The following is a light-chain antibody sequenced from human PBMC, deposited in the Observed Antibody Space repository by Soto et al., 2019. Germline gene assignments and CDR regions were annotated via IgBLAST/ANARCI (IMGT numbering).Light chain of an antibody. CDR3: CSYAGIYPYI. J-gene: IGLJ1*01. CDR2: DVT. Sequence: QSVLTQPRSVSGSAGQSVTISCTGTSLDVGGFDYVSWYQQHPGKAPTLIIYDVTQRPSGVPDRFSGFKSGNTASLTISGLDPGDEADYYCCSYAGIYPYIFGTGTKVTVL. V-gene: IGLV2-11*01. CDR1: SLDVGGFDY.